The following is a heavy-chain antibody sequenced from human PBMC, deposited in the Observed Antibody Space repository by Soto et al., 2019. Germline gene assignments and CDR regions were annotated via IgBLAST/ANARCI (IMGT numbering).Heavy chain of an antibody. D-gene: IGHD3-16*02. V-gene: IGHV3-23*01. Sequence: GGSLRLSCAASGFPSSTYALNWVRQAPGKGPEWVSTISESGHHTYYADSVKGRFTISRDKSRNTLSLQMHSLRVDDTAIYYCTKSDGCGGGACYTGTYHYFDVWGRGTLVTVSS. CDR2: ISESGHHT. J-gene: IGHJ2*01. CDR1: GFPSSTYA. CDR3: TKSDGCGGGACYTGTYHYFDV.